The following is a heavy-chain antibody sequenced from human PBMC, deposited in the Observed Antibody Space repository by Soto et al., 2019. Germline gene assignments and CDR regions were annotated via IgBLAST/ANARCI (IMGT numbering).Heavy chain of an antibody. Sequence: GGSLRLSCAASGFTFSGSAMHWVRQASGKGLEWVGRIRSKANSYATAYAASVKGRFTISRDDSKNTAYLQMNSLKTEDTAVYYCTRLSTVTTRWDAFDIWGQGTMVTVSS. CDR2: IRSKANSYAT. V-gene: IGHV3-73*01. CDR1: GFTFSGSA. CDR3: TRLSTVTTRWDAFDI. D-gene: IGHD4-17*01. J-gene: IGHJ3*02.